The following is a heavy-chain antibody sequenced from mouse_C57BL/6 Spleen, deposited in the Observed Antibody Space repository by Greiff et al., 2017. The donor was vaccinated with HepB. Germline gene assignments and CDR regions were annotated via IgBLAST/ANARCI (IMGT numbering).Heavy chain of an antibody. J-gene: IGHJ2*01. CDR3: ATTMVKRYYFDY. CDR1: GYTFTSYW. Sequence: QVQLQQPGAELVRPGSSVKLSCKASGYTFTSYWMHWVKQRPIQGLEWIGNIDPSDSETHYNQKFKDKATLTVDKSSSTAYMQLSSLTSEDSTVYYCATTMVKRYYFDYWGQGTTLTVSS. V-gene: IGHV1-52*01. CDR2: IDPSDSET. D-gene: IGHD2-1*01.